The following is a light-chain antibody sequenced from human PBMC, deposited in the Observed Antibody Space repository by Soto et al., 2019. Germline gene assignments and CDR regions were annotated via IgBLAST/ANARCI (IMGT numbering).Light chain of an antibody. CDR1: QSISNY. CDR2: AAY. V-gene: IGKV1-39*01. CDR3: QQTYITPRT. Sequence: IRMTQSPSSLSASVGDRVTITCRASQSISNYLNWYQQKPGEAPKLLIYAAYSLQSGVPSRFSGSGSGTDFTLTISSLQPEDFVTYYCQQTYITPRTFGQGTKVDI. J-gene: IGKJ1*01.